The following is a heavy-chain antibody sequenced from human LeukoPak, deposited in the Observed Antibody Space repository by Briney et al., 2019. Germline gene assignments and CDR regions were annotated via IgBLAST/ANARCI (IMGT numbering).Heavy chain of an antibody. V-gene: IGHV1-2*02. CDR3: ARASSAAISEDFDY. CDR2: INPNSGGT. J-gene: IGHJ4*02. CDR1: GYTFTGYY. D-gene: IGHD2-2*02. Sequence: ASVKVSCKASGYTFTGYYMHWVRQAPGQGLEWMGWINPNSGGTNYAQKFQGRVTMTRDTSISTAYMELSRLRSDDTAVYYCARASSAAISEDFDYWGQGTLVTVSS.